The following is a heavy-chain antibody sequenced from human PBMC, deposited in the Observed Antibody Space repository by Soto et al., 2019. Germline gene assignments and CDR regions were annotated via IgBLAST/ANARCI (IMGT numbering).Heavy chain of an antibody. J-gene: IGHJ6*02. CDR1: GYTFTSYY. CDR2: INPSGGSA. CDR3: ARSFEALGMDV. Sequence: ASVKVSCKASGYTFTSYYMHWVRQAPGQGLEWMGIINPSGGSAGYAQKFQGRVTMTRDTSASTVYMELSSLRSEDTAVYYCARSFEALGMDVWGQGTTVTVSS. V-gene: IGHV1-46*01. D-gene: IGHD3-16*01.